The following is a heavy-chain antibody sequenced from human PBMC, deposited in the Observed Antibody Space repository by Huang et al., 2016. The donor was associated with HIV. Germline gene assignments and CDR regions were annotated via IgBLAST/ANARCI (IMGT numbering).Heavy chain of an antibody. CDR1: GTSMTSSTFY. CDR3: AREVRSVDTDRPDGYYYRGLDV. D-gene: IGHD2-2*03. CDR2: GDLLGKP. J-gene: IGHJ6*02. Sequence: QLRESGPGLVTPSEPLSLTCSASGTSMTSSTFYWGWLRQPPGRGLEGLGRGDLLGKPYYNPSLKSRVTISIDTANNQYSMWRTAVTAADTAVYFCAREVRSVDTDRPDGYYYRGLDVWGQGTTVIVSS. V-gene: IGHV4-39*02.